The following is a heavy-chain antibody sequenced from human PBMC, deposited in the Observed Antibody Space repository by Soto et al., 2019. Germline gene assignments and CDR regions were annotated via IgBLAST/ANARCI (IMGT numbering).Heavy chain of an antibody. J-gene: IGHJ6*02. Sequence: QVQLVQSGAEVKKPGSSVKVSCKASGGTFSSYTISWVRQAPGQGLEWMGRIIPILGIANYAQKFQGRVTITADKSPSTAYMELSSLRSEDTAVYYCARDAWGYCSGGSCYRSGMDVWGQGTTVTVSS. CDR1: GGTFSSYT. CDR3: ARDAWGYCSGGSCYRSGMDV. CDR2: IIPILGIA. D-gene: IGHD2-15*01. V-gene: IGHV1-69*08.